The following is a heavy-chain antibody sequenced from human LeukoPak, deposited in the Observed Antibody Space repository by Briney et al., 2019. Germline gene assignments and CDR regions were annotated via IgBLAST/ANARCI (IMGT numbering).Heavy chain of an antibody. Sequence: PGRSLRLSCAASGFTFSSYAMHWVRQAPGKGLEWVAVISYDGSNKYYADSVKGRFTTSRDNSKNTLYLQMNSLRAEDTAVYYCARAPTVVNPFAAWGQGTLVTVSS. V-gene: IGHV3-30-3*01. D-gene: IGHD4-23*01. CDR1: GFTFSSYA. CDR3: ARAPTVVNPFAA. J-gene: IGHJ5*02. CDR2: ISYDGSNK.